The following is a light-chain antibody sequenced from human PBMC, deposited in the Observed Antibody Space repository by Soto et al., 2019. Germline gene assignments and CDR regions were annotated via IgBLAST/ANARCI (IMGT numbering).Light chain of an antibody. CDR1: SNDVGNYIF. J-gene: IGLJ1*01. V-gene: IGLV2-14*01. CDR2: DIN. CDR3: VSYTTSASYV. Sequence: ALTQPASVSGSPGQSITISCTGTSNDVGNYIFVSWYRQHPGKAPKLMIYDINNRPSGVSNRFSGSKSGNTASLTISGLQAEDEADYYCVSYTTSASYVFGTGTKVTVL.